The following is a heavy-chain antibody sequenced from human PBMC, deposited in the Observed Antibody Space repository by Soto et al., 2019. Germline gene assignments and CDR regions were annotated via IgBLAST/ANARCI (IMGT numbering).Heavy chain of an antibody. J-gene: IGHJ4*02. CDR1: GGSVSSGSYY. CDR3: ARDGYNQEYYFDY. CDR2: IYYSGST. Sequence: SETLSLTCTVSGGSVSSGSYYWRWIRQPPGKGLEWIGYIYYSGSTYYNPSLKSRVTISVDTSKNQFSLKLSSVTAADTAVYYCARDGYNQEYYFDYWGQGTLVTVSS. V-gene: IGHV4-31*03. D-gene: IGHD5-12*01.